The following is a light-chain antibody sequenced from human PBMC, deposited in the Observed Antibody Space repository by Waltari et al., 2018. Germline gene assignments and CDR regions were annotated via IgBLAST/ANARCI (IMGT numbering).Light chain of an antibody. Sequence: QSVLTQPPSASGAPGQEVSISCSGGSTTITNYVFWYQQFPGTAPKRSVYKDYGRPSGVPDRFSASKSGTSASLAISGLRSDDEADYYCATWDDSLNGLVFGGGTKLTVL. J-gene: IGLJ3*02. V-gene: IGLV1-47*01. CDR3: ATWDDSLNGLV. CDR2: KDY. CDR1: STTITNY.